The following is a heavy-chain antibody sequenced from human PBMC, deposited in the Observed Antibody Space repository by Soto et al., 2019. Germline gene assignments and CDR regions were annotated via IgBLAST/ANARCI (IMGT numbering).Heavy chain of an antibody. Sequence: QVQLVQSGAEVKKPGASVKVSCKASGYTFTSYDINWVRQATGQGLEWMGWMNPNSGNTGYAQKFQGRGTMTRNNSISTVYMELCSLRSEDTGVYYCARGLDYDILTGYCPGNFDLWGRGTLVTVSS. CDR2: MNPNSGNT. CDR3: ARGLDYDILTGYCPGNFDL. J-gene: IGHJ2*01. D-gene: IGHD3-9*01. CDR1: GYTFTSYD. V-gene: IGHV1-8*01.